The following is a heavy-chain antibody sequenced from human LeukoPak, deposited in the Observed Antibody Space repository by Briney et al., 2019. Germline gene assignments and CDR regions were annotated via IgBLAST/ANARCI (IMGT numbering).Heavy chain of an antibody. Sequence: GGSLRLSCAASGFTFSSYAMSWVRQAPGKGLEWVSAISGSGGSTYYADSVKGRFTISRDNSKNTLYLQMNSLRAEDTAVYHCAKGSYYYDSADYFDYWGQGTLVTVSS. D-gene: IGHD3-22*01. CDR2: ISGSGGST. V-gene: IGHV3-23*01. CDR1: GFTFSSYA. CDR3: AKGSYYYDSADYFDY. J-gene: IGHJ4*02.